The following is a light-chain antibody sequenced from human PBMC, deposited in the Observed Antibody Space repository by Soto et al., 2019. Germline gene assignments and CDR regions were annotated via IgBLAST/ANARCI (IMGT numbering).Light chain of an antibody. CDR3: QHMAT. J-gene: IGKJ1*01. CDR2: KAS. Sequence: DIQMTQSPSTLSASVGDRVTITCRASQSISASLAWYQQKPGKAPKPLIYKASSLETGVPSRFSGSGSWTEFTLTISSLQPDDFATYFCQHMATFGQGTKVEIK. V-gene: IGKV1-5*03. CDR1: QSISAS.